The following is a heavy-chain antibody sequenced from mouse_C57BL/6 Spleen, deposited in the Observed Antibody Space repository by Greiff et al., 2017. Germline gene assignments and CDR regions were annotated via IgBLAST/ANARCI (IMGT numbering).Heavy chain of an antibody. J-gene: IGHJ1*03. CDR1: GYAFSSYW. CDR3: ARRGSSPLWYFDV. Sequence: QVQLKQSGAELVKPGASVKISCKASGYAFSSYWMNWVKQRPGKGLEWIGQIYPGDGDTNYNGKFKGKATLTADKSSSTAYMQLSSLTSEDSAVYFCARRGSSPLWYFDVWGTGTTVTVSS. V-gene: IGHV1-80*01. D-gene: IGHD1-1*01. CDR2: IYPGDGDT.